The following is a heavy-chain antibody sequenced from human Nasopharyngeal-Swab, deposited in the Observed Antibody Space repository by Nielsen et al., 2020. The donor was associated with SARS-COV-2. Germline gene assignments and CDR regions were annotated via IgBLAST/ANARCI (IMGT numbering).Heavy chain of an antibody. CDR1: GFTFSDYY. D-gene: IGHD6-19*01. CDR3: ARGGGSSGWYGAYYYYGMDV. J-gene: IGHJ6*02. V-gene: IGHV3-11*06. CDR2: ISSSSSYT. Sequence: GESLKISCAASGFTFSDYYMSWIRQAPGKGLEWVSYISSSSSYTNYADSVKGRFTISRDNAKNSLYLQMNSLRDEDTAVYYCARGGGSSGWYGAYYYYGMDVWGQGTTVTVSS.